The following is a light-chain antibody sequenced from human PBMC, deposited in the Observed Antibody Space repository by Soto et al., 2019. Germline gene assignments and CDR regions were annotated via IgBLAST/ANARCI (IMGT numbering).Light chain of an antibody. J-gene: IGKJ4*01. Sequence: EIVLTQSPATLSVSPGERATLSCRASQSVSGNLVWYQQKPGQAPRLLLYGASTRATVIPARFSGSGSGTEFTLTISRLQSEAFAVYYCQQYHDWPSFGGGTKVEIK. CDR1: QSVSGN. CDR2: GAS. CDR3: QQYHDWPS. V-gene: IGKV3-15*01.